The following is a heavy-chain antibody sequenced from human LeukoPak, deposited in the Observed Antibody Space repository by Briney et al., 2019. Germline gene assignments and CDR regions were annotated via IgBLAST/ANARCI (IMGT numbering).Heavy chain of an antibody. D-gene: IGHD6-13*01. Sequence: SETRSLTCTVSGGRINNHYWTWIRQPPGKGLGWLGYIYYSGTTNYNPSLKSRVTISVDKSKNQFSLKLSSVAAADTAVYYCARKYSSSWYDTSGAFDIWGQGTMVTVSS. CDR1: GGRINNHY. CDR2: IYYSGTT. V-gene: IGHV4-59*11. J-gene: IGHJ3*02. CDR3: ARKYSSSWYDTSGAFDI.